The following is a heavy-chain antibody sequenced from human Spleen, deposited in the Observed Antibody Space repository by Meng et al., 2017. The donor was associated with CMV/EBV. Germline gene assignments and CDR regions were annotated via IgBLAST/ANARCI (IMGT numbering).Heavy chain of an antibody. CDR3: ARHQELSDAFDI. CDR1: GFTFSSYA. D-gene: IGHD3-10*01. CDR2: ISYDGSNK. Sequence: LSLTCAASGFTFSSYAMHWVRQAPGKGLEWVAVISYDGSNKYYADSVKGRFTISRDNSKNTLLLQMNSLRAEDTALYYCARHQELSDAFDIWGQGTMVTVSS. V-gene: IGHV3-30*14. J-gene: IGHJ3*02.